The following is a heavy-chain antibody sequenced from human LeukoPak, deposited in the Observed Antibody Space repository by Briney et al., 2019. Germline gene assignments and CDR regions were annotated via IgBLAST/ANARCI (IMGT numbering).Heavy chain of an antibody. CDR3: ARDCRLYDILTGYYSLRAFDI. J-gene: IGHJ3*02. Sequence: ASVKVSCKASGYTFTSYGISWVRQAPGQGLEWMGWISAYNGNTNYARKLQGRVTMTTDTSTSTAYMELRSLRSDDTAVYYCARDCRLYDILTGYYSLRAFDIWGQGTMVTVSS. CDR1: GYTFTSYG. V-gene: IGHV1-18*01. D-gene: IGHD3-9*01. CDR2: ISAYNGNT.